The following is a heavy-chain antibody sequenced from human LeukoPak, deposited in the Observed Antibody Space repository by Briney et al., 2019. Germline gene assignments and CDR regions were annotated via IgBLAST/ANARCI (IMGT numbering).Heavy chain of an antibody. CDR3: ANSYYYDSSGYYYDPPY. CDR2: IYSGGST. D-gene: IGHD3-22*01. J-gene: IGHJ4*02. Sequence: GGSLRLSCAASGFTVSSNYMSWVRQAPGKGLEWVSVIYSGGSTYYADSVKGRFTISRDNSKNTLYLQMNSLRAEDTAVYYCANSYYYDSSGYYYDPPYWGQGTLVTVSS. CDR1: GFTVSSNY. V-gene: IGHV3-53*01.